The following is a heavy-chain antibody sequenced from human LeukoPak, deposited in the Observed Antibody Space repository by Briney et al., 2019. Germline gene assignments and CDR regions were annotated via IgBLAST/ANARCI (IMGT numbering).Heavy chain of an antibody. CDR2: IYSGGNT. J-gene: IGHJ4*02. D-gene: IGHD3-3*01. CDR3: GRYDHPVITPIDS. CDR1: GGSIISSTYY. V-gene: IGHV4-39*01. Sequence: SETLSLTCTVSGGSIISSTYYWGSIRQPPGTGLEWIGSIYSGGNTYYNPSLKSRVTISVDASKNQCSLRLSSVTAADTAVYFCGRYDHPVITPIDSWGQGTLVTVSS.